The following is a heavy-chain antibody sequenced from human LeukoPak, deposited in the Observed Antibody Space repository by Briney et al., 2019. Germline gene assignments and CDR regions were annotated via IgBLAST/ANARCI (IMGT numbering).Heavy chain of an antibody. J-gene: IGHJ6*03. Sequence: SVKVSCKASGGSFTSYTFTWVRQAPGQGLEWVGRVIPTIGTTNYAQNFQGRVTITAVKSTRTVYMELSRLGSEDTAVYYCARIPSIVYVPSTAYYYMDVWGTGTAVTVSS. CDR1: GGSFTSYT. CDR2: VIPTIGTT. CDR3: ARIPSIVYVPSTAYYYMDV. D-gene: IGHD2-21*01. V-gene: IGHV1-69*08.